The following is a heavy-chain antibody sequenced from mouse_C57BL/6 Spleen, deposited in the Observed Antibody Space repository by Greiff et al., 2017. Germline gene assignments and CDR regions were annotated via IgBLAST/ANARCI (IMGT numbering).Heavy chain of an antibody. CDR3: ARDYTSGFDYAMDY. D-gene: IGHD2-12*01. CDR1: GYAFSSYW. V-gene: IGHV1-80*01. CDR2: IYPGDGDT. J-gene: IGHJ4*01. Sequence: QVQLQQSGAELVKPGASVKISCKASGYAFSSYWMNWVKQRPGKGLEWIGQIYPGDGDTNYNGKFKGKATLTADKSSSTAYMQLSSLTSEDSAVYFCARDYTSGFDYAMDYRGQGTSVTVSS.